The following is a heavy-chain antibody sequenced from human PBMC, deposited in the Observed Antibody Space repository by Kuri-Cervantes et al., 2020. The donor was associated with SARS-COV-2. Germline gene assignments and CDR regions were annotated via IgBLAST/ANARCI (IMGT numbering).Heavy chain of an antibody. Sequence: ASVKVSCKASGYTFTSYYMHWVRQAPGRGLEWMGIINPSGGSTSYAQKFQGRVTMTRDTSTSTVYMELSSLRSEDTAVYYCARERGLRFLERLSPFYGMDVWGQGTTVTVSS. CDR3: ARERGLRFLERLSPFYGMDV. CDR2: INPSGGST. CDR1: GYTFTSYY. J-gene: IGHJ6*02. D-gene: IGHD3-3*01. V-gene: IGHV1-46*01.